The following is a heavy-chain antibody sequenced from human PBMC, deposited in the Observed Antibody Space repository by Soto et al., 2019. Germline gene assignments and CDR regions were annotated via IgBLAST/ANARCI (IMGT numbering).Heavy chain of an antibody. CDR1: GGSFSGYY. Sequence: SETLSLTCAVYGGSFSGYYWSWIRQPPGKGLEWIGEINHSGSTNYNPSLKSRVTISVDTSKNQFSLKLSSVAAADTAVYYCARPTTVTNWFDPWGQGTLVTVSS. D-gene: IGHD4-17*01. J-gene: IGHJ5*02. V-gene: IGHV4-34*01. CDR2: INHSGST. CDR3: ARPTTVTNWFDP.